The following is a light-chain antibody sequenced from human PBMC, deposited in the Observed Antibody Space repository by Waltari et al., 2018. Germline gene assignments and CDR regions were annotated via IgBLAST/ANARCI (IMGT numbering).Light chain of an antibody. V-gene: IGLV3-1*01. Sequence: SYDLTQPPSVSVSPGQTATIPCSGDKLDNRYAFWYRQKPGKAPAVVIYQDSQRPSGIPERFSGSNSGNTATLTITETQVIDEADYYCQAWDSSTVFFGGGTRLTVL. CDR2: QDS. CDR3: QAWDSSTVF. J-gene: IGLJ2*01. CDR1: KLDNRY.